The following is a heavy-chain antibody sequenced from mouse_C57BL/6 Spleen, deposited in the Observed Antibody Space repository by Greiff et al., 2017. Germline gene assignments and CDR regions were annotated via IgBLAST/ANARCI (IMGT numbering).Heavy chain of an antibody. CDR2: IYPGDGDT. D-gene: IGHD1-1*01. Sequence: QVQLQQSGPELVKPGASVKISCKASGYAFSSSWMNWVKQRPGKGLEWIGRIYPGDGDTNYNGKFKGKATLTADKSSGTAYMQLSSLTSEDSAVYFCAREYYGSSYWYFDVWGTGTTVTVSS. CDR3: AREYYGSSYWYFDV. J-gene: IGHJ1*03. CDR1: GYAFSSSW. V-gene: IGHV1-82*01.